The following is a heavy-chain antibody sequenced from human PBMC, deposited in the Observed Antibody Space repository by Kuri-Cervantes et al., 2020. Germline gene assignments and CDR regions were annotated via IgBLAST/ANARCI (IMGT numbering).Heavy chain of an antibody. V-gene: IGHV3-30*18. CDR1: GFTFSRFG. Sequence: GESLKISCAASGFTFSRFGMHWVRQAPGKGLEWVTVTSNDGGDKYYADPVKGRFTISRDNSKNTLYLQMNSLRAEDTAVYYCAKDISGSYFYYYCGMDVWGQGTTVTVSS. CDR2: TSNDGGDK. J-gene: IGHJ6*02. CDR3: AKDISGSYFYYYCGMDV. D-gene: IGHD1-26*01.